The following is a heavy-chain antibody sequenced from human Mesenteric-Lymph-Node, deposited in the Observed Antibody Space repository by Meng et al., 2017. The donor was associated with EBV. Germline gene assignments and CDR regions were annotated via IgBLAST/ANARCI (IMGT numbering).Heavy chain of an antibody. J-gene: IGHJ4*02. Sequence: QVKLQQWGAGLLKPSETLSLTCDVYGDSFSAYYWRWIRQPPGRGLEWIGDVIHSGNTSYSPSLKSRVTISVDTSKRQFSLKLRSMTAADTAVYYCATGWGKANYWGQGTLVTVSS. D-gene: IGHD3-16*01. V-gene: IGHV4-34*12. CDR3: ATGWGKANY. CDR2: VIHSGNT. CDR1: GDSFSAYY.